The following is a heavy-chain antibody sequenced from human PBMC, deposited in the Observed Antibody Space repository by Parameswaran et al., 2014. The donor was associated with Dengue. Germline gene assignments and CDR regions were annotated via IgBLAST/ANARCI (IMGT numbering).Heavy chain of an antibody. CDR2: IKQDGSEK. Sequence: VRPDARKGLEWVANIKQDGSEKYYVDSVKGRFTISRDNAKNSLYLQMNSLRAEDTAVYYCARGREEWLVLPAFDIWGQGTMVTVSS. V-gene: IGHV3-7*04. J-gene: IGHJ3*02. CDR3: ARGREEWLVLPAFDI. D-gene: IGHD6-19*01.